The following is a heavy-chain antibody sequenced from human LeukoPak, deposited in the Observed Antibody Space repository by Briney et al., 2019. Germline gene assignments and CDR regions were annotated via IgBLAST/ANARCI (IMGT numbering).Heavy chain of an antibody. Sequence: SETLSLTCTVSGGSISSSSYYWGWIRQPPGKGLEWIGSIYYSGSTYYNPSLKSRVTISVDTSKNQSSLKLSSVTAADTAVYYCASLGYCSGGSCYYHYYGMDVWGQGTTVTVSS. CDR2: IYYSGST. J-gene: IGHJ6*02. D-gene: IGHD2-15*01. V-gene: IGHV4-39*01. CDR3: ASLGYCSGGSCYYHYYGMDV. CDR1: GGSISSSSYY.